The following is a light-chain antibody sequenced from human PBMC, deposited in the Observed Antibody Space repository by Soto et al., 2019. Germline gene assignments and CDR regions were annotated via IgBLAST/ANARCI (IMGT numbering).Light chain of an antibody. Sequence: DIQMTQSPSTLSASVGERVTITCRASHSINAWLAWYKQKPGKAPKILIYDASSLESGVPSRFSCSGSGTEFTLTISSLQPDDFATYYCQQYSSYSTVGQGTKVEVK. CDR1: HSINAW. J-gene: IGKJ1*01. V-gene: IGKV1-5*01. CDR3: QQYSSYST. CDR2: DAS.